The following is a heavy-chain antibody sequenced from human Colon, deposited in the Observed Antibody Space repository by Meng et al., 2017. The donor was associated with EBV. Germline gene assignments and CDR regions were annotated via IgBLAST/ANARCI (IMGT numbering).Heavy chain of an antibody. CDR1: GCSISSGGCY. CDR2: IYYSGST. V-gene: IGHV4-31*01. J-gene: IGHJ4*02. D-gene: IGHD5-24*01. CDR3: ARGPSRWLQFSFDH. Sequence: QVQVQESGPGLAKPSQPLSFTVSGSGCSISSGGCYWSWHRQHSGKGLEWIGYIYYSGSTYHNPSLKSPVTISIATYKNQFSLKLSSVTAADTAVYYCARGPSRWLQFSFDHWGQGTLVTVSS.